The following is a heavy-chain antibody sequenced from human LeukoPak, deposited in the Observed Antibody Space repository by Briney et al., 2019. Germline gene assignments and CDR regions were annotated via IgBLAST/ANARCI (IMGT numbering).Heavy chain of an antibody. D-gene: IGHD3-3*01. J-gene: IGHJ4*02. Sequence: GGSLRLSCAASGFTFRGSAMHWVRQASGKGLEWVGRIRSKANSYATAYAASVKGRFTISRDDSKNTAYLQMNSLKTEDTAVYYCTRQKPGRFLEWLCDYWGQGTLVTVSS. V-gene: IGHV3-73*01. CDR2: IRSKANSYAT. CDR1: GFTFRGSA. CDR3: TRQKPGRFLEWLCDY.